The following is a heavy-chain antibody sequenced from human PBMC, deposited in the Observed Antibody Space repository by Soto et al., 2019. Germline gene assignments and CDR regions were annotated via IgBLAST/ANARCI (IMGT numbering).Heavy chain of an antibody. CDR1: GYTFTSYY. V-gene: IGHV1-46*01. CDR3: ARERITMIVVASSGGMDV. D-gene: IGHD3-22*01. CDR2: INPSGGST. Sequence: ASVKVSCKASGYTFTSYYMHWVRQAPGQVLEWMGIINPSGGSTSYAQKFQGRVTMTRDTSTSTVYMKLSSLRSEDTAVYYCARERITMIVVASSGGMDVWGQGTTVTVSS. J-gene: IGHJ6*02.